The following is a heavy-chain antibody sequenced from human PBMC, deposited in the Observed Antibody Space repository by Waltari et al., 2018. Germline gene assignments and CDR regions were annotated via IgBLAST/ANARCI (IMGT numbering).Heavy chain of an antibody. D-gene: IGHD2-2*01. V-gene: IGHV1-2*06. J-gene: IGHJ4*02. CDR1: GYTFTAYY. CDR2: IHPDSAGT. CDR3: VRVGSNHNFDY. Sequence: QVQLVQSGAEVKKPGASVKVSCKASGYTFTAYYMHWVRQAPGQGLEWMGRIHPDSAGTNFAQNCQGRVTMTRDTSISTAYMELSSLRSDDTAVYYCVRVGSNHNFDYWGQGTLVTVSS.